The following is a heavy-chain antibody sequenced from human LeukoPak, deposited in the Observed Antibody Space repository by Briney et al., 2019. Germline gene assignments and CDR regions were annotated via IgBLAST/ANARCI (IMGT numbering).Heavy chain of an antibody. V-gene: IGHV3-7*01. CDR1: GSNFSTYW. CDR3: VTDQTGRHPYFFDY. J-gene: IGHJ4*02. D-gene: IGHD3-10*01. Sequence: GGSLRLSCTASGSNFSTYWMTWVRQVPGKGLEWVANIKEGGSEIYYVDAVKGRFSISRDNAKTSLYLQMHSLSVADTGLYYCVTDQTGRHPYFFDYWGQGTLVTVSS. CDR2: IKEGGSEI.